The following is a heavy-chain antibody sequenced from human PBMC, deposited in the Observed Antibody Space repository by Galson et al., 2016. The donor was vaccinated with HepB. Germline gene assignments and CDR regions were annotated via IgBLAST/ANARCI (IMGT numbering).Heavy chain of an antibody. Sequence: SAKVPCKASGYTFSNCDMNWVRQATRQRLEWMGWISSNNGDASTAHNSQGRITMTMATYITTAYLELSSPGTADAAAYDYARETGDIAVTMKYWGQGTLVTASS. J-gene: IGHJ4*02. V-gene: IGHV1-8*01. CDR3: ARETGDIAVTMKY. CDR2: ISSNNGDA. D-gene: IGHD4-17*01. CDR1: GYTFSNCD.